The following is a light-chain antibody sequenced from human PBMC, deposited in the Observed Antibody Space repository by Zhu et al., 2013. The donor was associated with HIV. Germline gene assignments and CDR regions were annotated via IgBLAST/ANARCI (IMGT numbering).Light chain of an antibody. J-gene: IGKJ2*03. CDR3: MQALQTPLYS. V-gene: IGKV2-28*01. CDR1: QSLLHSNGYNY. Sequence: DIVMIQSPLSLPVTPGEPASISCRSSQSLLHSNGYNYLDWYLQKPGQSPHLLIYMGSNRASGVPDRFSGSGSGTDFTLKISRVEADDVGVYYCMQALQTPLYSFGQGTKLEIK. CDR2: MGS.